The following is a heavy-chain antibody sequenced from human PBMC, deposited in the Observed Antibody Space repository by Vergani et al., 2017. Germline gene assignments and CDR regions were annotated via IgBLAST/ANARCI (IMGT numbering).Heavy chain of an antibody. V-gene: IGHV3-23*01. CDR2: LPEGGGSP. J-gene: IGHJ4*02. D-gene: IGHD1-26*01. Sequence: EVQLLESGGSLKQPGGSVRLSCAASGFTFSTYAMHWFRQAPGKGLDWVSALPEGGGSPYYADSFKGRFIISRDNSRDTLYLQMNSLRPEDTATYYCVKDAGSYENFFDSWGQGTLVTVSS. CDR3: VKDAGSYENFFDS. CDR1: GFTFSTYA.